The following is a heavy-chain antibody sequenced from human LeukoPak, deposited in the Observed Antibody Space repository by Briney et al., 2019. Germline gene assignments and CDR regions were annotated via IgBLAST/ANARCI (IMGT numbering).Heavy chain of an antibody. CDR2: TYYRSKWYS. V-gene: IGHV6-1*01. D-gene: IGHD2-8*01. Sequence: SQILSLTCAISGDSVSTNTAAWNWIRQSPSRGLEWLGKTYYRSKWYSDYALSVKSRITLNPDTSKNQFSLQLSSVTPEDTAVYYCARSNNGPLDYWGQGTLVTVSS. CDR3: ARSNNGPLDY. J-gene: IGHJ4*02. CDR1: GDSVSTNTAA.